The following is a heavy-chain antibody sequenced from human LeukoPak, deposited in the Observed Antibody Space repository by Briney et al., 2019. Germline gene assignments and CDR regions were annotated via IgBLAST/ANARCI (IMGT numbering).Heavy chain of an antibody. CDR3: ARDLSYYDSSGYYY. CDR2: IYHGGST. CDR1: GYSISSDYY. J-gene: IGHJ4*02. V-gene: IGHV4-38-2*02. D-gene: IGHD3-22*01. Sequence: SETLSLTCIVSGYSISSDYYWGWIRQPPGKGLECIGTIYHGGSTYYNPSLKSRVTILVDTSKNQFSLQLTSVTAADTAVYYCARDLSYYDSSGYYYWGQGTLVTVSS.